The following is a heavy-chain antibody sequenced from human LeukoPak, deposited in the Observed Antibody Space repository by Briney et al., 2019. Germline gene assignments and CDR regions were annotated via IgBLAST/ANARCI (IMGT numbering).Heavy chain of an antibody. Sequence: PSETLSLTCTVSGGSISSYYWSWIRQPPGKGLEWIGYIYYSGSTNCNPSLKSRVTISVDTSKNQFSLKLSSVTAADTAVYYCARGSYYYMDIWGTGTTVTVSS. CDR2: IYYSGST. J-gene: IGHJ6*03. V-gene: IGHV4-59*01. CDR3: ARGSYYYMDI. CDR1: GGSISSYY.